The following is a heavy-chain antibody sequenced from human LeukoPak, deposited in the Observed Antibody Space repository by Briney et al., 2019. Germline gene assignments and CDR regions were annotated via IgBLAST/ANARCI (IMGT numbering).Heavy chain of an antibody. CDR1: GYTLTELS. D-gene: IGHD3-3*01. CDR2: FDPEDGET. CDR3: ATDTITIFGVVPIT. Sequence: ASVKVSCKVSGYTLTELSMHWVRQAPGKGLERMGGFDPEDGETIYAQKFQGRVTMTEDTSTDTAYMELSSLRSEDTAVYYCATDTITIFGVVPITWGQGTLVTVSS. V-gene: IGHV1-24*01. J-gene: IGHJ5*02.